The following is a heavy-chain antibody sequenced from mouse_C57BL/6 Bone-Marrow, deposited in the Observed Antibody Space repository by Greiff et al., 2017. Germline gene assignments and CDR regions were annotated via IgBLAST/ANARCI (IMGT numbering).Heavy chain of an antibody. J-gene: IGHJ4*01. CDR2: IYPGNSDT. Sequence: EVQLQESGTVLARPGASVKMSCKTSGYTFTSYWMHWVKQRPGQGLEWIGAIYPGNSDTSYNQQFKGKAKLTAVTSASTAYMELSSLTNEDSAVYYCTRSSYLFYAMDYWGQGTSVTVSS. CDR1: GYTFTSYW. D-gene: IGHD2-12*01. CDR3: TRSSYLFYAMDY. V-gene: IGHV1-5*01.